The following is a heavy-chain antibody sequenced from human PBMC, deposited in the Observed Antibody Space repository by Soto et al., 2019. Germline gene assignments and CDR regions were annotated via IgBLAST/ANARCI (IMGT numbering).Heavy chain of an antibody. Sequence: PSQTLSLTCAISGDSVSSDSATWGWIRQSPSRGLEWLGRTYYRSKWYNDYAVSVKSRIAITPDTSKNQFSLHLNSVTPEDTALYFCARDSSGFYWYFDLWGRGTLVTVS. D-gene: IGHD6-19*01. V-gene: IGHV6-1*01. CDR1: GDSVSSDSAT. CDR3: ARDSSGFYWYFDL. J-gene: IGHJ2*01. CDR2: TYYRSKWYN.